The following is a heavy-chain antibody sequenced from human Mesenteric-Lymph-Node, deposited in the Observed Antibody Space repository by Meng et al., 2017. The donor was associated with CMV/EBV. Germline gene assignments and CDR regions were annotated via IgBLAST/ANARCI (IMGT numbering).Heavy chain of an antibody. D-gene: IGHD3-3*01. Sequence: GESLKISCAASGFTFTDYGMNWVRQVPGKGLEWVSGINWNGGGTGYADSVKGRFTISRDNSKNALYLQMNNLRPEDTALYFCAKDSGVETYYLDYWGQGTLVTVSS. V-gene: IGHV3-20*04. J-gene: IGHJ4*02. CDR1: GFTFTDYG. CDR2: INWNGGGT. CDR3: AKDSGVETYYLDY.